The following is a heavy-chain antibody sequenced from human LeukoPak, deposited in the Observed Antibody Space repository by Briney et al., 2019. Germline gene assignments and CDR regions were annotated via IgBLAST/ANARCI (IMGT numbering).Heavy chain of an antibody. V-gene: IGHV5-51*01. Sequence: GESLKISCKGSGYSFTSYWIGWVRQMPGKGLEWMGIIYPGDSDTRYSLSFQGQVTISADRSISTAYLQWSSLKASDTAMYYCARRMATTDYYYYGIDVCGQGTTVTVSS. CDR3: ARRMATTDYYYYGIDV. J-gene: IGHJ6*02. CDR2: IYPGDSDT. D-gene: IGHD5-24*01. CDR1: GYSFTSYW.